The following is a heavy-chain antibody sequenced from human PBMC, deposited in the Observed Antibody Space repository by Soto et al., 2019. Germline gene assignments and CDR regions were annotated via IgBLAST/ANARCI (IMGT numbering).Heavy chain of an antibody. CDR2: INGYTGNT. D-gene: IGHD1-26*01. V-gene: IGHV1-18*01. CDR1: GYTFTSHG. CDR3: ARSWVTGKGGIDV. J-gene: IGHJ6*02. Sequence: QVQLVQSGAEVKKPGASVKVSCKASGYTFTSHGLSWVRQAPGQGLEWMGWINGYTGNTNYAQKFQGRVTMTTDTSTNTAYLELWTLIADDTAVYYCARSWVTGKGGIDVWGQGTTVTVSS.